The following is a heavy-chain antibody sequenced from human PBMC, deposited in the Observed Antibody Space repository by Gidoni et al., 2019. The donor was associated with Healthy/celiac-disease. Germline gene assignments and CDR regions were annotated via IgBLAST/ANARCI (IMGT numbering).Heavy chain of an antibody. CDR3: AREDRAIAARTFYYYYGMDV. J-gene: IGHJ6*02. V-gene: IGHV3-33*01. CDR2: RWYDGSNK. Sequence: QVRLVGSGGGVVQPGRSLRLSCAASGFHFSSYGLPWVRQAPGKGLEWVAVRWYDGSNKYYADSVKGRFTISRDNSKNTLYLQMNSLRAEDTAVYYCAREDRAIAARTFYYYYGMDVWGQGTTVTVSS. D-gene: IGHD2-15*01. CDR1: GFHFSSYG.